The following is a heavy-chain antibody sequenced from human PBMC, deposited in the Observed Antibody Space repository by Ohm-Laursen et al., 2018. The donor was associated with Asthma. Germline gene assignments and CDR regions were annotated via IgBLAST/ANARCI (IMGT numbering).Heavy chain of an antibody. D-gene: IGHD2-15*01. V-gene: IGHV1-69*13. CDR3: ARKAGSCITSNCYSLDF. CDR1: GGTLGTSV. Sequence: GASVKVSCKSLGGTLGTSVIGWVRQAPGQGLEWLGGINSVFGTSTYAQKLHDRFTITADESTSTVYMTLSSLTSEDTAVYYCARKAGSCITSNCYSLDFWGQGTLVTVSS. CDR2: INSVFGTS. J-gene: IGHJ4*02.